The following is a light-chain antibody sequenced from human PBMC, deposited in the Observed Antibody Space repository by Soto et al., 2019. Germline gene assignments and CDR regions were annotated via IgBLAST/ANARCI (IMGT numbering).Light chain of an antibody. Sequence: QSALTQPASVSGSPGPSITISCTVTSGDVGGYNYVSWYQQHQGKAPKLMIFAVSNRPSGVSTRFSGSKSGSAASLSISGLQDEEEEDYYCSPYTSSGTLVFGGGTKLTVL. V-gene: IGLV2-14*01. CDR2: AVS. CDR1: SGDVGGYNY. CDR3: SPYTSSGTLV. J-gene: IGLJ3*02.